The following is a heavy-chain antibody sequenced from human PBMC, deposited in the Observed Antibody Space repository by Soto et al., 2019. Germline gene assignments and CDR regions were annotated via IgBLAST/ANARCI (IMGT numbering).Heavy chain of an antibody. J-gene: IGHJ5*02. Sequence: SVKVSCKASGFTFTSSAVQWVRQARGQPLEWIGWIVLGNGNTNYAQKFQGRVTITKDKSTSTAYMDLSRLRSDDTAMYYCAARIGNIGWYWLDAWGQGTQVTVSS. D-gene: IGHD6-19*01. V-gene: IGHV1-58*01. CDR3: AARIGNIGWYWLDA. CDR1: GFTFTSSA. CDR2: IVLGNGNT.